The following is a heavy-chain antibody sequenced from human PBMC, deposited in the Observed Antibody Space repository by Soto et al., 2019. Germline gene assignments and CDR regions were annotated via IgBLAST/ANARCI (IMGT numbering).Heavy chain of an antibody. D-gene: IGHD5-12*01. V-gene: IGHV4-61*01. CDR1: GGSVSSGSYY. CDR3: AGYTNNWFDP. Sequence: SETQSLTCTVSGGSVSSGSYYWSWIRQPPGKGLGWIRYIYYSGSTNYNPSLKSRVTISVDTSKNQFSLKLSSVTAADTAVYYCAGYTNNWFDPWGQGTLVTVSS. CDR2: IYYSGST. J-gene: IGHJ5*02.